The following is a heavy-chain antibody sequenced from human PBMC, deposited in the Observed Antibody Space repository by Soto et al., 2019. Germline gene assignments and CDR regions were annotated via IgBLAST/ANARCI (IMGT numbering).Heavy chain of an antibody. D-gene: IGHD2-15*01. CDR2: IIPIFGTA. J-gene: IGHJ6*02. Sequence: VKVSCKASGGTFSSYAISWVRQAPGQGLEWMGGIIPIFGTANYAQKFQGRVTITADKSTSTAYMELSSLRSEDTAVYYCARGGAVVVVAATYYYGMDVWGQGTTVTVSS. CDR3: ARGGAVVVVAATYYYGMDV. V-gene: IGHV1-69*06. CDR1: GGTFSSYA.